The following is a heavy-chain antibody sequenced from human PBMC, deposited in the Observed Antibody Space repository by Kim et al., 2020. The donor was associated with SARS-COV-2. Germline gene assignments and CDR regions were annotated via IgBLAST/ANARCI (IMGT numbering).Heavy chain of an antibody. D-gene: IGHD3-10*01. J-gene: IGHJ6*02. CDR2: IYYSGST. Sequence: SETLSLTCTVSGGSVSSGSYYWSWIRQPPGKGLEWIGYIYYSGSTNYNPSLKSRVTISVDTSKNQFSLKLSSVTAADTAVYYCARDQARTVWFSYYSMDVWGQGTTVTVSS. CDR1: GGSVSSGSYY. V-gene: IGHV4-61*01. CDR3: ARDQARTVWFSYYSMDV.